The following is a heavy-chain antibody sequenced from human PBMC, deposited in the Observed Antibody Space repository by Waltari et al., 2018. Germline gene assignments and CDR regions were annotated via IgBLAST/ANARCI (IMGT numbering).Heavy chain of an antibody. D-gene: IGHD6-13*01. CDR3: VMYSSTFLGDC. J-gene: IGHJ4*02. CDR1: GFMFRSYW. V-gene: IGHV3-74*01. Sequence: EVQLVESGGGLVQPGGSLRPSCAASGFMFRSYWMHWVRQAPGKGLVSVSNINPDGSITRYADSVKGRFTISRDNAKNTLFLQMNSLRGEDTAVYYCVMYSSTFLGDCWGQGTLVNVSS. CDR2: INPDGSIT.